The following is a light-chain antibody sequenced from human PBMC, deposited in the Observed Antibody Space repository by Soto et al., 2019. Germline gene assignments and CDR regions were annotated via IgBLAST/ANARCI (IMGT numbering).Light chain of an antibody. J-gene: IGLJ2*01. CDR1: TSNLGGNT. V-gene: IGLV1-44*01. CDR2: TNS. Sequence: QSVLTQPPSVSGTPGQKVSISCSGTTSNLGGNTVNWYQQLPGTAPKLLIYTNSQWPSGVPDRFSGSKSGTSASLAISGLRSEDEADFYCAAWDDSLNAVVFGGGTKLTVL. CDR3: AAWDDSLNAVV.